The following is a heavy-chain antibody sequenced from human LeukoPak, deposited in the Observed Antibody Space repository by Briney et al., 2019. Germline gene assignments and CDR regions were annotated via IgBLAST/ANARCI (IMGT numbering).Heavy chain of an antibody. CDR2: IDASGST. CDR1: GASVSSYY. CDR3: ARKDGDI. Sequence: PSETLSLTCTVSGASVSSYYWIWIRQPAGRGLEWIGRIDASGSTNYNPSLKSRVTMSMDSSKNQFSLKVSSVTAADTAVYYCARKDGDIWGQGTMVTVSS. V-gene: IGHV4-4*07. J-gene: IGHJ3*02. D-gene: IGHD5-24*01.